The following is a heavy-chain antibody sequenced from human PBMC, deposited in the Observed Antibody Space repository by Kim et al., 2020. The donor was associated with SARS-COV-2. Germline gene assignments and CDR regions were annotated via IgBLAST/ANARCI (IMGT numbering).Heavy chain of an antibody. Sequence: SETLSLTCTVSGGSISSGSYYWSWIRQPAGKGLEWIGRIYTSGSTNYNPSLKSRVTISVDTSKNQFSLKLSSVTAADTAVYYCARERITMVRGLLIAHYYFDYWGQETLVTVSS. CDR2: IYTSGST. CDR1: GGSISSGSYY. CDR3: ARERITMVRGLLIAHYYFDY. D-gene: IGHD3-10*01. J-gene: IGHJ4*02. V-gene: IGHV4-61*02.